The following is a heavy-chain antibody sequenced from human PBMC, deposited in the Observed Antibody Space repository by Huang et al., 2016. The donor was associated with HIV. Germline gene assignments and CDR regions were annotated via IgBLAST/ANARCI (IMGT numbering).Heavy chain of an antibody. Sequence: QVQLVESGGGVVQPGGSLRLSCTASGFTFGSFGMHWVRHAPGKGLEGVAFRRYDGNNYYYADSVRGRFTISRDNSKDTLYLQMNRLRPDDSAVYYCAKDLTYTFGRHFDYWGRGTLVTVSS. V-gene: IGHV3-30*02. CDR3: AKDLTYTFGRHFDY. D-gene: IGHD3-3*01. J-gene: IGHJ4*02. CDR1: GFTFGSFG. CDR2: RRYDGNNY.